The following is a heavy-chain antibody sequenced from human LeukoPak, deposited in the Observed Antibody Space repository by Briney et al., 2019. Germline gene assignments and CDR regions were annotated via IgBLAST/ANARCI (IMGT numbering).Heavy chain of an antibody. J-gene: IGHJ3*02. Sequence: SETLSLTCTVSGDSISSYYWSWIRQPPGKGLEWIGYIYYSGSTKYNPSLKSRVTISVDTSKNQFSLKLSSVTAADTAVYYCARDRRRDLLHAFDIWGQGTMVTVSS. D-gene: IGHD1-26*01. CDR1: GDSISSYY. V-gene: IGHV4-59*01. CDR2: IYYSGST. CDR3: ARDRRRDLLHAFDI.